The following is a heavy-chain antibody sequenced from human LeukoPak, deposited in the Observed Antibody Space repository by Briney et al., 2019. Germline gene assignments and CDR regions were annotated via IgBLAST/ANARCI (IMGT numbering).Heavy chain of an antibody. D-gene: IGHD6-13*01. CDR3: ARDRAHSSWSDY. J-gene: IGHJ4*02. CDR1: GFTFSSYW. Sequence: GGSLRLSCAASGFTFSSYWMSWVRQAPGKGLEWVASIKEDGSEKYYVDSAKGRFTISRDNAKKSLYLQMNSLRAEDTAVYYCARDRAHSSWSDYWGQGTLVTVSS. CDR2: IKEDGSEK. V-gene: IGHV3-7*01.